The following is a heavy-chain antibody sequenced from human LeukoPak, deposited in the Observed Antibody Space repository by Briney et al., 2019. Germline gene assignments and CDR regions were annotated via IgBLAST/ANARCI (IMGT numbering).Heavy chain of an antibody. CDR3: VRDYSNFVQGD. V-gene: IGHV4-39*02. J-gene: IGHJ4*02. CDR1: GDSISSNHYY. CDR2: IYSGGET. D-gene: IGHD4-11*01. Sequence: PSETLSLTCTVSGDSISSNHYYWGWIRQSPGKGLEWIGSIYSGGETHYNPSLNSRVTIFLDTSKNRFSLNLISVTATDTAVYYCVRDYSNFVQGDWGQGTLVTVSS.